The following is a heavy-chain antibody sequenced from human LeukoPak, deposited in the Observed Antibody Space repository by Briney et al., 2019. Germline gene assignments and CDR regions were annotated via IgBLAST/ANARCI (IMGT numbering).Heavy chain of an antibody. CDR2: INPNTGGT. CDR1: GYTFTAYY. CDR3: ARERGYSYGTDAFDI. V-gene: IGHV1-2*02. J-gene: IGHJ3*02. D-gene: IGHD5-18*01. Sequence: ASVKVSCKASGYTFTAYYMHWVRQAPGQGLEWMGWINPNTGGTNYAQKFQGRVTMTRDTSISTAYMELSRLRSDDTAVYYCARERGYSYGTDAFDIWGQGTMVTVSS.